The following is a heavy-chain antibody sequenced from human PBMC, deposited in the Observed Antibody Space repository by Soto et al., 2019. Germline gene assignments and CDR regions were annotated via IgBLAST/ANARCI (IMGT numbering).Heavy chain of an antibody. Sequence: EVQLLESGGGLVQPGGSLRLSCVGSGFSFATYAMSWVRQGPGKGLEWVSGISGSSGVTYYVDSVKGRFTISRDTSRNTVYLQINSLRAEDTAVYYCAKRDYSTRFYGMDVWGQGTTVTVSS. V-gene: IGHV3-23*01. J-gene: IGHJ6*02. D-gene: IGHD4-4*01. CDR2: ISGSSGVT. CDR1: GFSFATYA. CDR3: AKRDYSTRFYGMDV.